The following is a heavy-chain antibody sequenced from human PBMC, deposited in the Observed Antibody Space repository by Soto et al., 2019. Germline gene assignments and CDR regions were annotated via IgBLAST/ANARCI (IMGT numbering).Heavy chain of an antibody. CDR2: IIPILGIA. CDR3: ARGYSNHPWGFPYFDY. V-gene: IGHV1-69*02. J-gene: IGHJ4*02. Sequence: QVQLVQSGAEVKKPGSSVKVSCKASGGTFSSYTISWVRQAPGQGLEWMGRIIPILGIANYAQKFQGRVTITADKSTSTAYMELSSLRSEDTAVYYCARGYSNHPWGFPYFDYWGQGTLVTVSS. CDR1: GGTFSSYT. D-gene: IGHD4-4*01.